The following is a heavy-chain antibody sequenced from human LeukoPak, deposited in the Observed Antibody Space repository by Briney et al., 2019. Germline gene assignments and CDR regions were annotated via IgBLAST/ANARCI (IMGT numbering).Heavy chain of an antibody. J-gene: IGHJ4*02. CDR3: AREPSMVRGVIGY. Sequence: ASVKVSCKASGYTFTGYYMHWVRQAPGQGLERMGWINPNSGGTNYAQKFQGRVTMTRDTSISTAYMELSRLRSDDTAVYYCAREPSMVRGVIGYWGQGALVTVSS. CDR1: GYTFTGYY. D-gene: IGHD3-10*01. CDR2: INPNSGGT. V-gene: IGHV1-2*02.